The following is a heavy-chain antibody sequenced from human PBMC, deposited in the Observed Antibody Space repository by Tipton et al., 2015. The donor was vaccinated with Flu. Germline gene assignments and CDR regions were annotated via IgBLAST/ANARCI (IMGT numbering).Heavy chain of an antibody. CDR1: GGSFSGYY. Sequence: GLVKPSETLSLTCAVYGGSFSGYYWSWIRQPPGKGLEWIGEINHSGSTNYNPSLKSRVTISVDTSKNQFSLKLSSVTAADTAVYYCARRSGGIFGVVLRRPNWFDPWGQGTLVTVSS. CDR2: INHSGST. V-gene: IGHV4-34*01. CDR3: ARRSGGIFGVVLRRPNWFDP. J-gene: IGHJ5*02. D-gene: IGHD3-3*01.